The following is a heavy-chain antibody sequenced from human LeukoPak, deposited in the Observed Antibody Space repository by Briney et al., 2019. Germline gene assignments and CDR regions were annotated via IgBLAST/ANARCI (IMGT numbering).Heavy chain of an antibody. CDR3: ASSGDSYYYDSSGYYPQFDY. Sequence: GGSLSLSCAVSGLSASSKYMSWVSPAPGKGLEWVSAIYSGGSPSYADSVKGRVTITRDNSKNTLYLQMNSLRAKDTAVYYCASSGDSYYYDSSGYYPQFDYWGQGTLVTVSS. J-gene: IGHJ4*02. D-gene: IGHD3-22*01. CDR2: IYSGGSP. CDR1: GLSASSKY. V-gene: IGHV3-66*01.